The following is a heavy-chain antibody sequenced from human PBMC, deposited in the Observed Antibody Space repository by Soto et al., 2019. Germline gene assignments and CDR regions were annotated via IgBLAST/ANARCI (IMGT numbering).Heavy chain of an antibody. D-gene: IGHD1-26*01. J-gene: IGHJ4*02. CDR3: ARLYGGNFDN. V-gene: IGHV4-59*01. Sequence: SETLSLTCTVSGGSISSYYWSWIRQPPGKGLEWIGYIYYSGSTNYNPSLKSRVTISVDTSKNQFSLKLTSVTAADPAVYYCARLYGGNFDNWGQGTLVTVSS. CDR1: GGSISSYY. CDR2: IYYSGST.